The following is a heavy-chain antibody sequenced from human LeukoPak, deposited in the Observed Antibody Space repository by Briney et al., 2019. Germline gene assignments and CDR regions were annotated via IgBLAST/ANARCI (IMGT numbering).Heavy chain of an antibody. CDR2: IYSGGFT. V-gene: IGHV3-23*03. Sequence: GGSLRLSCAASGFTFSSYAMSWVRQAPGKGLEWVSVIYSGGFTYYSDSVKGRFTISRDNSKNMVYFQMNSLRAEDTAVYYCAKTGNPATGDYWGQGTLVTVSS. CDR3: AKTGNPATGDY. D-gene: IGHD1-1*01. CDR1: GFTFSSYA. J-gene: IGHJ4*02.